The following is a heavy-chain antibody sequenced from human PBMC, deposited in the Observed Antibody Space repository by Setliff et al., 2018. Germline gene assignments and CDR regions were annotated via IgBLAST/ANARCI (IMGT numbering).Heavy chain of an antibody. V-gene: IGHV4-34*01. J-gene: IGHJ6*02. CDR2: ISHSGST. D-gene: IGHD3-3*01. CDR1: GGSFNVYF. Sequence: SETLSLTCAVYGGSFNVYFWSWIRQPPGKGLEWIGEISHSGSTNYKPSLKSRVTMSVDKSKNQFSLKLKSVTAADTAVYYCARLSWNGLRYYGLDVWGQGTTVTVSS. CDR3: ARLSWNGLRYYGLDV.